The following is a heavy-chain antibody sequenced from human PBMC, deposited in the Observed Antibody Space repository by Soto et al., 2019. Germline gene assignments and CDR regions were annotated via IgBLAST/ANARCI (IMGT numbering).Heavy chain of an antibody. J-gene: IGHJ6*02. V-gene: IGHV3-48*02. CDR1: GFTFSSYD. CDR2: ISSSSSTI. CDR3: ARPSGYYGTSGYYGTFYYYGMDV. Sequence: EVQLVESGGVLVQPGGSLRLSCAASGFTFSSYDMNWVRQAPGKGLEWISYISSSSSTIYYADSVKGRFTISRDNAENSLYLQLNRLRDEDTAVYYCARPSGYYGTSGYYGTFYYYGMDVWGQGTTVTVSS. D-gene: IGHD3-22*01.